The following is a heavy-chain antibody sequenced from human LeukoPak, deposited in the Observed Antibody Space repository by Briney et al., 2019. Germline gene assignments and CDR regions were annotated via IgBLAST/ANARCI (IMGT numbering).Heavy chain of an antibody. V-gene: IGHV1-46*01. Sequence: ASVKVSCKASGYTFTSNYIHWVRQAPGQGLEWMGMIYPRDGSTSYAQKFQGRVTMTRNTSISTAYMELSSLRSEDTAVYYCARGSVAGLAFKPSGDAFDIWGQGTMVTVSS. CDR2: IYPRDGST. CDR1: GYTFTSNY. D-gene: IGHD3-3*01. J-gene: IGHJ3*02. CDR3: ARGSVAGLAFKPSGDAFDI.